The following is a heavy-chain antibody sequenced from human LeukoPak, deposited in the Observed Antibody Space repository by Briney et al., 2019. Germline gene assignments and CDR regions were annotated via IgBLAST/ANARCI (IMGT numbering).Heavy chain of an antibody. CDR1: GFTFRTYR. D-gene: IGHD6-13*01. Sequence: GGSLRLSCVASGFTFRTYRMHWVRQAPGKGLEWVSYISSDSRNIYYADSVKGRLTISRDNAKNSLFLRMNSLRSEDTAVYYCARAFYSSSWAPLDFWGQGTLLTVSS. V-gene: IGHV3-48*01. CDR3: ARAFYSSSWAPLDF. CDR2: ISSDSRNI. J-gene: IGHJ4*02.